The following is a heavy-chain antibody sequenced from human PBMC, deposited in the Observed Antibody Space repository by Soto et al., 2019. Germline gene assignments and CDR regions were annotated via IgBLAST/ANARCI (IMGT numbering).Heavy chain of an antibody. CDR3: ARGGSLYWYFDL. J-gene: IGHJ2*01. Sequence: SVKVSCKASGGTFSSYTIIWVRQAPGQGLEWMGRIIPILGIANYAQKFQGRVTITRDTSASTAYMELSSLRSEDTAVYYCARGGSLYWYFDLWGRGTLVTVSS. CDR1: GGTFSSYT. CDR2: IIPILGIA. D-gene: IGHD1-26*01. V-gene: IGHV1-69*02.